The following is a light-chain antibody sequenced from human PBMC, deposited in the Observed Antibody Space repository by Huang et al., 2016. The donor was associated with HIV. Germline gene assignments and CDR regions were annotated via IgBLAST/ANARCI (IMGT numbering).Light chain of an antibody. CDR2: AAA. Sequence: DIQMTQSPSSLSASIGDRVTITCRASQGIGNSLAWYQQKPGKAPKLLLFAAARLESGVPSRFSGSGSGTDYTLTISSLQPEEFATYYCHQYSITPPNTFGQGTKLEIK. V-gene: IGKV1-NL1*01. J-gene: IGKJ2*01. CDR1: QGIGNS. CDR3: HQYSITPPNT.